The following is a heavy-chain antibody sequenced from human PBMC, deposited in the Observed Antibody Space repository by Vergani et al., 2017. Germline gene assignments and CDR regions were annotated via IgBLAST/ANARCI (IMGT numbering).Heavy chain of an antibody. CDR2: IVVGSGNT. CDR1: GFTFTSSA. V-gene: IGHV1-58*02. Sequence: QMQLVQSGPEVKKPGTSVKVSCKASGFTFTSSAMQWVRQARGQRLEWIGWIVVGSGNTNYAQKFQERVTITRDMSTSTAYMELSSLRSEDTAVYYCAADPWLRGERGYYYGMDVWGQGTTVTVSS. D-gene: IGHD5-12*01. CDR3: AADPWLRGERGYYYGMDV. J-gene: IGHJ6*02.